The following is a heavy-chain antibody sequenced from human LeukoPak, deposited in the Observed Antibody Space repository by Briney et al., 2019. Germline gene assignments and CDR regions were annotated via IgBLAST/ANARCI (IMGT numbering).Heavy chain of an antibody. J-gene: IGHJ4*02. Sequence: GGSLRLSCAASGFTFSSYGMHWVRQAPGKGLEWVAFIRYDGSNKYYADSVKGRFTISRDNSKNTLYLQMNSLRAEDTAVYYCAKSPPNIYGDYSVFDYWGQGTLVTVSS. CDR3: AKSPPNIYGDYSVFDY. V-gene: IGHV3-30*02. D-gene: IGHD4-17*01. CDR1: GFTFSSYG. CDR2: IRYDGSNK.